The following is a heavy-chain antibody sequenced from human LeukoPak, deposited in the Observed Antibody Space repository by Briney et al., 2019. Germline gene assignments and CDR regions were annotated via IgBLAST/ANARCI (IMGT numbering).Heavy chain of an antibody. D-gene: IGHD2-21*02. V-gene: IGHV4-59*08. J-gene: IGHJ4*02. CDR2: ISYSGTT. CDR3: ARHPYCGGDCYYFDY. CDR1: GGSISSYY. Sequence: SETLSLTCTVSGGSISSYYWSWIRQPPGKGLEWIGYISYSGTTNYNPSLKSRVTISVDTSKNQFSLKLSSVTAADTAVYYCARHPYCGGDCYYFDYWGQGTLVTVSS.